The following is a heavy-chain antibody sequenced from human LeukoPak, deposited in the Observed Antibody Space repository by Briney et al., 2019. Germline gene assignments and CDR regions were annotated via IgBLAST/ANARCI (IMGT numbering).Heavy chain of an antibody. Sequence: GESLKIYCKGSEYSFTSYWIGWVRHVPGKGLGWMGIIYPGDSDTRYSPSFEGQVTISADKSISTAYLQWSSLKASDTAMYYCARQIAAYGMDVWGQGTTVTVSS. CDR3: ARQIAAYGMDV. V-gene: IGHV5-51*01. CDR1: EYSFTSYW. CDR2: IYPGDSDT. D-gene: IGHD2-21*01. J-gene: IGHJ6*02.